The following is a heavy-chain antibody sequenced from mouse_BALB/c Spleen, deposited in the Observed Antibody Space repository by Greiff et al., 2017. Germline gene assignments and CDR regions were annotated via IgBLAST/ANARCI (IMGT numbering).Heavy chain of an antibody. Sequence: EVQVVESGGGLVQPGGSRKLSCAASGFTFSSFGMHWVRQAPEKGLEWVAYISSGSSTIYYADTVKGRFTISRDNPKNTLFLQMTSLRSEDTAMYYCAREDYYRYAMDYWGQGTSVTVSS. CDR2: ISSGSSTI. D-gene: IGHD2-14*01. CDR3: AREDYYRYAMDY. V-gene: IGHV5-17*02. CDR1: GFTFSSFG. J-gene: IGHJ4*01.